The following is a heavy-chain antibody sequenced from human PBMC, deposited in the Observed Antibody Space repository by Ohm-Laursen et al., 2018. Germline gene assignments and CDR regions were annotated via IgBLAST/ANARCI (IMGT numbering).Heavy chain of an antibody. J-gene: IGHJ4*02. V-gene: IGHV3-15*01. Sequence: SLRLSCAASGFTFINAWMSWVRQAPGKGLEWVGRIKSKSDGGITDYAAPVKGRFTISRDDSKNTLYLQMNSLKTEDSAVYYCTRHVDNSGWNFDYWGQGTLVTVSS. CDR3: TRHVDNSGWNFDY. CDR2: IKSKSDGGIT. D-gene: IGHD6-19*01. CDR1: GFTFINAW.